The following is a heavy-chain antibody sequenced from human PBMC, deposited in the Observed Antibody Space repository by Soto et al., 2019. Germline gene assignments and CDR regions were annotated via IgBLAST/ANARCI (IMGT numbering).Heavy chain of an antibody. D-gene: IGHD2-15*01. J-gene: IGHJ5*02. CDR2: ISGYDGRT. V-gene: IGHV1-18*01. Sequence: AAVKVSCKASGYTFTRYGISWVRQAPGQGLEWMGWISGYDGRTNFAQKVQDRVTMTTDTSTSTVYMELRSLSSDDTAVYYCARGWDGVVVAASNWFDPWGQGTLVTVSS. CDR3: ARGWDGVVVAASNWFDP. CDR1: GYTFTRYG.